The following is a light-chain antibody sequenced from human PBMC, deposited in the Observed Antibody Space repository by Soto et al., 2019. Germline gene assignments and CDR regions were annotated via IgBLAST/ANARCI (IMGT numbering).Light chain of an antibody. CDR1: SSDVGGYNH. CDR3: SSFTGSSTWV. CDR2: EVS. Sequence: QSALTQPASVSGSPGQSITISCTGTSSDVGGYNHVSWYQQHPGKAPKLMIFEVSNRPSGVANRFSGSTSGNTASLTISGLQAEDEADYYCSSFTGSSTWVFGGGTQLTVL. J-gene: IGLJ3*02. V-gene: IGLV2-14*01.